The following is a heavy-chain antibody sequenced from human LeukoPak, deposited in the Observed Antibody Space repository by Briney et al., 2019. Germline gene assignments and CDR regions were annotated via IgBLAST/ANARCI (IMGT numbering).Heavy chain of an antibody. J-gene: IGHJ4*02. CDR1: GYTFTGYA. Sequence: ASVKVSCKASGYTFTGYAMHWVRQAPGQRLEWMGWINAGNGNTKYSQKFQGRVTITRDTSASTAYMELSSLRSEDTAVYYCATVGRSVAGPVDYWGQGTLVTVSS. CDR2: INAGNGNT. D-gene: IGHD6-19*01. CDR3: ATVGRSVAGPVDY. V-gene: IGHV1-3*01.